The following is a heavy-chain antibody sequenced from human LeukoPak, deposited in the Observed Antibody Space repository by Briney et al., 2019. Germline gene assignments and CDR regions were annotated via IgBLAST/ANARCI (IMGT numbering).Heavy chain of an antibody. CDR2: INHSGST. Sequence: KASETLSLTCAVYGGSFSGYYWSWIRQPPGKGLEWIREINHSGSTNYNPSLKSRVTISVDTSKNQFSLKLSSVTAADTAVYYCVGPLTFGGVIVEAFDIWGQGTMVTVSS. J-gene: IGHJ3*02. CDR3: VGPLTFGGVIVEAFDI. D-gene: IGHD3-16*02. V-gene: IGHV4-34*01. CDR1: GGSFSGYY.